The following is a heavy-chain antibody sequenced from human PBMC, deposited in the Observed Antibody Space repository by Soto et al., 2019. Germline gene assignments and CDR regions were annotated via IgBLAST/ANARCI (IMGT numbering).Heavy chain of an antibody. D-gene: IGHD7-27*01. J-gene: IGHJ3*02. Sequence: QVQLVESGGGVVQPGRSLRLSCAASGFTFSSYGMHWVRQAPGKGLEWVAVISYDGSNKYYADSVKGRFTISRDNTKNTLYLQMNSLRAEDTAVYYCAKDLGHGGRGAFDIWGQGPMVTVPS. CDR3: AKDLGHGGRGAFDI. CDR1: GFTFSSYG. V-gene: IGHV3-30*18. CDR2: ISYDGSNK.